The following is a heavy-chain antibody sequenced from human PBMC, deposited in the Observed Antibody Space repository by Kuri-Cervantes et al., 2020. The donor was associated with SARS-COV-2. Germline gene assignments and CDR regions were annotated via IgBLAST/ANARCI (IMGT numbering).Heavy chain of an antibody. J-gene: IGHJ4*02. CDR2: IYHSGST. CDR3: ARVDSSLTIDY. CDR1: GGSISSGGYS. Sequence: SQTLSLTCAVSGGSISSGGYSWSWIRQPPGKGLEWIGYIYHSGSTYFNPSLKSRVTLPADRSKNQFSLNLTSVTAADKAVYYCARVDSSLTIDYWGQGTLVTVSS. V-gene: IGHV4-30-2*01. D-gene: IGHD6-13*01.